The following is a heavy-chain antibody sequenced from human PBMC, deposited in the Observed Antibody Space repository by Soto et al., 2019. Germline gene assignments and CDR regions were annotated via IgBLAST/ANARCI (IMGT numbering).Heavy chain of an antibody. CDR3: ARVSVTGTTPHVSYYYMDV. V-gene: IGHV3-21*01. Sequence: GESLKISCAASGFTFSSYSMNWVRQAPGKGLEWVSSISSSSSYIYYADSVKGRFTISRDNAKNSLYLQMNSLRAEDTAVYYCARVSVTGTTPHVSYYYMDVWGKGTTVTVSS. CDR2: ISSSSSYI. CDR1: GFTFSSYS. D-gene: IGHD1-7*01. J-gene: IGHJ6*03.